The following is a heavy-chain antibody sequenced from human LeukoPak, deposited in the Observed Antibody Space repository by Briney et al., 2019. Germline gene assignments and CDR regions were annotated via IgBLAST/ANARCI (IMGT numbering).Heavy chain of an antibody. CDR1: GFTFSDYY. D-gene: IGHD3-22*01. CDR3: ARDIYYYDSCGYYYPGGSDC. V-gene: IGHV3-11*04. J-gene: IGHJ4*02. CDR2: ISGGGSTR. Sequence: PGGSLRLSCAASGFTFSDYYMSWIRQAPGKGLDWVAYISGGGSTRSYADSVKGRFTISRDNAKNSLYLQMNSLRAEDTAVYYCARDIYYYDSCGYYYPGGSDCWGQGTLVTVSS.